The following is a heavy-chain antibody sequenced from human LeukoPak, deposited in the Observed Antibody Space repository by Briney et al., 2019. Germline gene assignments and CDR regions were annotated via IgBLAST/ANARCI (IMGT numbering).Heavy chain of an antibody. CDR2: IYHSGST. J-gene: IGHJ6*03. V-gene: IGHV4-38-2*02. D-gene: IGHD2-15*01. CDR1: GYSISSGYY. CDR3: ARVAEYYYYYYMDV. Sequence: SETLSLTCTVSGYSISSGYYWGWIRPPPGKGLEWIGSIYHSGSTYYNPSLKSRVTISVDTSKNQFSLKLSSVTAADTAVYYCARVAEYYYYYYMDVWGKGTTVTVSS.